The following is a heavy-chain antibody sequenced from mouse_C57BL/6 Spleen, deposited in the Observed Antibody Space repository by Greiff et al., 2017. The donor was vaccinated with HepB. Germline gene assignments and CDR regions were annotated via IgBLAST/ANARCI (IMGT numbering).Heavy chain of an antibody. J-gene: IGHJ4*01. D-gene: IGHD1-1*01. V-gene: IGHV5-17*01. CDR1: GFTFSDYG. Sequence: EVKLMESGGGLVKPGGSLKLSCAASGFTFSDYGMHWVRQAPEKGLEWVAYISSGSSTIYYADTVKGRFTISRDNAKNTLFLQMTSLRSEDTAMYYCARRDYYGSSYGYYAMDYWGQGTSVTVSS. CDR2: ISSGSSTI. CDR3: ARRDYYGSSYGYYAMDY.